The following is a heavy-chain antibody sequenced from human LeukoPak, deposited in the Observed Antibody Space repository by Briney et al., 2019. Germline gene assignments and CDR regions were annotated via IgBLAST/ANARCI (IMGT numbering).Heavy chain of an antibody. V-gene: IGHV4-38-2*02. D-gene: IGHD1-14*01. CDR3: ARWASIAREPGGFFDH. CDR1: GDSVTNDFF. J-gene: IGHJ4*02. CDR2: FCLGRDT. Sequence: PSETLSLTCTVSGDSVTNDFFWVWVRQPPGKELEWIGSFCLGRDTYYRPSLKSRVTISVDTSKNQYSLNLNSVTAADTPVYYRARWASIAREPGGFFDHWGQGTLVTVSS.